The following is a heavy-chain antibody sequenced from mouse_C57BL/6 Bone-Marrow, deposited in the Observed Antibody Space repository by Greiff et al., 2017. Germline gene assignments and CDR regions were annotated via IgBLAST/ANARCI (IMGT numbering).Heavy chain of an antibody. D-gene: IGHD2-1*01. CDR3: ARRYYGNYVWFAY. CDR2: IDPEDGET. CDR1: GFNIKDYY. V-gene: IGHV14-2*01. J-gene: IGHJ3*01. Sequence: EVNVVESGAELVKPGASVKLSCTASGFNIKDYYMHWVKQRTEQGLEWIGRIDPEDGETKYAPKFQGKATITADTSSNTAYLQLSSLTSEDTAVYYCARRYYGNYVWFAYWGQGTLVTVSA.